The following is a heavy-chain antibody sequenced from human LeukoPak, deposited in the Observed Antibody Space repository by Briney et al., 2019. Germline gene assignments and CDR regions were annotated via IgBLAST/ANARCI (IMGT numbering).Heavy chain of an antibody. D-gene: IGHD6-19*01. CDR1: GFTFSSYA. Sequence: GGSLRLSCAASGFTFSSYAMHWVRQAPGKGLEWVAVISYDGSNKYYADSVKGRFTISRDNSKNTLYLQMNSLRAEDTAVYYCARAWQWLVHHPLDYWGQGTLVTVSS. CDR3: ARAWQWLVHHPLDY. CDR2: ISYDGSNK. V-gene: IGHV3-30*04. J-gene: IGHJ4*02.